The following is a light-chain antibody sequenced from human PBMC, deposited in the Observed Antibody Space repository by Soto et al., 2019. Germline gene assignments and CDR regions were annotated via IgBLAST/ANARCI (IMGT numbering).Light chain of an antibody. CDR1: QTVNSNY. CDR2: YAS. J-gene: IGKJ1*01. Sequence: EIVLTQFPGTLSVSPGESAILSCRASQTVNSNYLAWYQQRPGQAPRLLIYYASSRATGIPDRFSGTGSGTDFTLFIIILEPEDFAVYYCQQYGTSPRTFGQGTKVDIK. V-gene: IGKV3-20*01. CDR3: QQYGTSPRT.